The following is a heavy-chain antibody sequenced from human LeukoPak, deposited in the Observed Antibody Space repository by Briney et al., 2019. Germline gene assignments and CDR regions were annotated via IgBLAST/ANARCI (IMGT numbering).Heavy chain of an antibody. CDR1: GYTFTGYY. Sequence: GASVKVSCKASGYTFTGYYMHWVRQAPGQGLEWMGWINPNSGGTNYAQKFQGRVTMTRDTSISTAYMELSRLRSDDTAVYYCASGEWELLQRYYYYGMDVWGQGTTVTVS. V-gene: IGHV1-2*02. D-gene: IGHD1-26*01. J-gene: IGHJ6*02. CDR2: INPNSGGT. CDR3: ASGEWELLQRYYYYGMDV.